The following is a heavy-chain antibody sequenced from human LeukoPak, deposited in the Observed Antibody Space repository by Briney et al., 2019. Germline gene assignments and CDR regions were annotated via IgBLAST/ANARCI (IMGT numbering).Heavy chain of an antibody. CDR2: INPNSGGT. J-gene: IGHJ4*02. CDR1: GYTFTGYY. D-gene: IGHD3-3*01. CDR3: VRGGALYYDFWD. V-gene: IGHV1-2*02. Sequence: ASVKVSCKASGYTFTGYYMHWVRQAPGQGLEWMGWINPNSGGTNYAQKFQVRVTLTRDTSITTAYMELSRLRSDDTAMYYCVRGGALYYDFWDWGQGTLVTVSS.